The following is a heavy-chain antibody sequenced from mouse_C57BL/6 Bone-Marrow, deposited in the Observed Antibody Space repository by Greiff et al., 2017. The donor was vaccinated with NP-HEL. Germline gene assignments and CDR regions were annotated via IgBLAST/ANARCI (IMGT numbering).Heavy chain of an antibody. V-gene: IGHV5-4*01. Sequence: EVQLVESGGGLVKPGGSLKLSCAASGFTFSSYAMSWVRQTPEKRLEWVATISDGGSYTYYQDNVKGRFTISRDNAKNNLYLQMSHLKSEDTAMYYCARERDYDYHCAYWGQETLVTVSA. D-gene: IGHD2-4*01. CDR3: ARERDYDYHCAY. CDR1: GFTFSSYA. CDR2: ISDGGSYT. J-gene: IGHJ3*01.